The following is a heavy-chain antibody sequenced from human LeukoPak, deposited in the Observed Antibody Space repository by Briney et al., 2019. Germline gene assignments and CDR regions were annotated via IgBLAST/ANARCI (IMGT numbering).Heavy chain of an antibody. CDR2: IYYSGST. D-gene: IGHD6-6*01. J-gene: IGHJ4*02. CDR1: GGSISSSSYY. CDR3: ASPYSSSSSPDY. V-gene: IGHV4-39*01. Sequence: SETLSLTCTISGGSISSSSYYWGWIRQPPGKGLEWIGSIYYSGSTYYNPSLKSRVTISVDTSKNQFSLKLSSVTAADTAVYYCASPYSSSSSPDYWGQGTLVTASS.